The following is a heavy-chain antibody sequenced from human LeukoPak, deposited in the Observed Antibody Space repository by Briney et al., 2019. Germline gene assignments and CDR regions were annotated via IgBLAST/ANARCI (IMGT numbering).Heavy chain of an antibody. D-gene: IGHD3-10*01. J-gene: IGHJ3*02. CDR3: AREGYGSGSYKRGAFDI. CDR1: GFTFDDYG. CDR2: INWNGGST. Sequence: PGGSLRLSCAASGFTFDDYGMSWVRQAPGKGLEWVSGINWNGGSTGYADSVKGRFTISRDNAKNSLYLQMNSLRAEDTALYYCAREGYGSGSYKRGAFDIWGQETMVTVSS. V-gene: IGHV3-20*04.